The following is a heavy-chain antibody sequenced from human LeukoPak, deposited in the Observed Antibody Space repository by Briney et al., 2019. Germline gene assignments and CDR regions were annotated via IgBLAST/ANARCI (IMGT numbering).Heavy chain of an antibody. J-gene: IGHJ1*01. CDR3: ARDNSYYDSSGYPEYFQH. CDR1: GYTFTSYA. D-gene: IGHD3-22*01. V-gene: IGHV1-3*01. CDR2: INAGNGNT. Sequence: ASVKVSCKASGYTFTSYAMHWVRQAPGQRLEWMGWINAGNGNTKYSQKFQGGVTITRDTSASTAYMELSSLRSEDTAVYYCARDNSYYDSSGYPEYFQHWGQGTLVTVSS.